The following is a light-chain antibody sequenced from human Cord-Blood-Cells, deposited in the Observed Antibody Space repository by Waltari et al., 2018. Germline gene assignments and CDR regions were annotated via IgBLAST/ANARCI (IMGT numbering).Light chain of an antibody. V-gene: IGLV2-23*01. CDR3: CSYAGSSTWV. CDR1: SSDVGSYNL. Sequence: QSALTQPASVSGSPGQSITISCTRTSSDVGSYNLVSWYQQHPGKAPKLMVYECSKRPSGVSNRFSASKSGNTASLTISGLQAEDEADYYCCSYAGSSTWVFGGGTKLTVL. CDR2: ECS. J-gene: IGLJ3*02.